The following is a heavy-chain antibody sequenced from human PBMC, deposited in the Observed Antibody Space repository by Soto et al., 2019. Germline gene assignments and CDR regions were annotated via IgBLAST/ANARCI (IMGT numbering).Heavy chain of an antibody. V-gene: IGHV4-61*01. CDR2: MYYSGIT. CDR3: AREDMSGTYYFDY. D-gene: IGHD1-26*01. Sequence: SETLSLTCTVSGAPVSSETHFWTWIRQPPGKGLEWIGYMYYSGITNSNPALKSRVTLSVDRSRNQFSLSLNSVTAADTAVYYCAREDMSGTYYFDYWGPGTQVTVSS. CDR1: GAPVSSETHF. J-gene: IGHJ4*02.